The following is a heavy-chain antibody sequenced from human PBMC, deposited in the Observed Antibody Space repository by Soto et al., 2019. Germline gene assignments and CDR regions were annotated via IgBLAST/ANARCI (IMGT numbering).Heavy chain of an antibody. D-gene: IGHD5-18*01. J-gene: IGHJ4*02. Sequence: QVQLVQSGAEVKKPGSSVKVSCKASGGTFSSYAISWVRQAPGQGLEWMGGIIPIFGTANYAQKFQGRVTIPADESTSTAYRELSSLRSEDTAVYYCARTPRGPRSGYSYVYVGYYFASWGQGTLVTVSS. CDR2: IIPIFGTA. CDR3: ARTPRGPRSGYSYVYVGYYFAS. V-gene: IGHV1-69*01. CDR1: GGTFSSYA.